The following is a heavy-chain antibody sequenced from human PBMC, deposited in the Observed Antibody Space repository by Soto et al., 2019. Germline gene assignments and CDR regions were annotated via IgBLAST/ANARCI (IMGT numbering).Heavy chain of an antibody. V-gene: IGHV1-18*01. Sequence: ASVKVSCKASGYTFTNFGISWVRQAPGQGLEWMGWISAYSGNTNYPQKFQGRVTMTTDTSTSTAYMELRSLRSDDTAVYYCARDRPYFDFWSGQPSYFGYWGPGTLVTVSS. CDR1: GYTFTNFG. J-gene: IGHJ4*02. CDR2: ISAYSGNT. CDR3: ARDRPYFDFWSGQPSYFGY. D-gene: IGHD3-3*01.